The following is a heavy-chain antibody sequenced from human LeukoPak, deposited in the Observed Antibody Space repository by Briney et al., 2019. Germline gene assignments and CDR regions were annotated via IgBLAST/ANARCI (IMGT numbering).Heavy chain of an antibody. Sequence: GGSLRLSCAASGFRFSDHWMAWVRQAPGKGPEWVANIKQDGSRTNYVDSAKDRFTISRDNANNALYLQMKSLRAEDTAVYYCARIDPRDGPESFYRIFDYWGQGTLVIVSS. V-gene: IGHV3-7*01. D-gene: IGHD3-10*01. CDR3: ARIDPRDGPESFYRIFDY. CDR1: GFRFSDHW. J-gene: IGHJ4*02. CDR2: IKQDGSRT.